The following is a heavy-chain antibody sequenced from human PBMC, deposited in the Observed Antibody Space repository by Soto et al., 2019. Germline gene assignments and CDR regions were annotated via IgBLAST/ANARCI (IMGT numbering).Heavy chain of an antibody. CDR2: INHSGST. D-gene: IGHD3-3*01. V-gene: IGHV4-34*01. J-gene: IGHJ6*02. CDR1: GGSFSGYY. Sequence: SETLSLTCAVYGGSFSGYYWSWIRQPPGKGLEWIGEINHSGSTNYNPSLKGRVTISVDTSKNQFSLKLSSVTAADTAVYYCARGPYYDFWSGYQTGRYYYYGMDVWGQGTTVTVSS. CDR3: ARGPYYDFWSGYQTGRYYYYGMDV.